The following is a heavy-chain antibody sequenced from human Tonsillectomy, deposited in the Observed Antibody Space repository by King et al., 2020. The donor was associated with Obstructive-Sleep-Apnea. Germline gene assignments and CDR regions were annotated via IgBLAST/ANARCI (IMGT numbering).Heavy chain of an antibody. CDR1: GFTFDDYA. CDR2: INWNSGNI. J-gene: IGHJ3*02. V-gene: IGHV3-9*01. CDR3: AKDIFGSSGWYCGLDI. Sequence: DVQLVESGGGLVQPGRSLRLSCAASGFTFDDYAMHWVRQAPGKGLEWVSGINWNSGNIGYADSVKGRFTISRDNAKNSLYLQMNSLRAEDTALYYCAKDIFGSSGWYCGLDIWGQGTMVTVSS. D-gene: IGHD6-13*01.